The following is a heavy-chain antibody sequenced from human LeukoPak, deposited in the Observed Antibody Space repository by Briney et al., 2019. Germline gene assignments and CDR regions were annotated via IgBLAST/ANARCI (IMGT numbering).Heavy chain of an antibody. Sequence: GGSLRLSCAASTFTFSSDSMNWVRQAPGKGLEWVSSISSSGVYIYYADSVKGRFAISRDNAKNSLFLQMNSLRVEDSAVYYCARDSGSGWSEGLNYWGQGTLVTVSS. CDR1: TFTFSSDS. D-gene: IGHD6-25*01. V-gene: IGHV3-21*01. J-gene: IGHJ4*02. CDR2: ISSSGVYI. CDR3: ARDSGSGWSEGLNY.